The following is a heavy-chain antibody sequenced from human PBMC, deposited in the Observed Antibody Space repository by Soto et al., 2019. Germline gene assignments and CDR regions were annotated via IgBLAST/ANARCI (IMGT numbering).Heavy chain of an antibody. D-gene: IGHD2-15*01. CDR1: GFTFSSYA. CDR3: ARAGCDGGSCYTLVGLRYGMHV. Sequence: QVQLVESGGGVVQPGRSLRLSCAASGFTFSSYAMYWVRQAPGKGLEWVAVISYDGNNKYYADSVKGRFTISRDNSKNTLYLQMNSLRAEDTAEYYCARAGCDGGSCYTLVGLRYGMHVWGQGTTVTVSS. J-gene: IGHJ6*02. V-gene: IGHV3-30-3*01. CDR2: ISYDGNNK.